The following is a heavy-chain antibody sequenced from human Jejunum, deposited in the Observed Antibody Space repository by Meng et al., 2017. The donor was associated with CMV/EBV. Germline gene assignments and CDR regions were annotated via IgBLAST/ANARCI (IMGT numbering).Heavy chain of an antibody. CDR1: GPLTFYY. D-gene: IGHD6-19*01. CDR2: IYYNGGT. CDR3: ARSFDTSAWHYRFWFDS. J-gene: IGHJ5*01. Sequence: GPLTFYYWSWLRQSPGKRLEWIGYIYYNGGTSYSPSLEGRVTMSVDTSKSQFSLKLSSVTAADTAIYYCARSFDTSAWHYRFWFDSWGQGALVTVSS. V-gene: IGHV4-59*01.